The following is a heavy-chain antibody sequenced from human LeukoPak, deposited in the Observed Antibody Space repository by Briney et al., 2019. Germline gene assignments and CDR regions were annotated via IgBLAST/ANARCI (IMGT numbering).Heavy chain of an antibody. J-gene: IGHJ4*02. CDR1: GGSISSYY. CDR2: IHYSGST. Sequence: SSETLSLTCTVSGGSISSYYWSWIRQPPGKGLEWIGYIHYSGSTNYNPSLKSRVTISVDTSKNQFSLKLSSVTAADTAVYYCARSYWGYYDSSGYHHYFDYWGQGTLVTVSS. D-gene: IGHD3-22*01. CDR3: ARSYWGYYDSSGYHHYFDY. V-gene: IGHV4-59*01.